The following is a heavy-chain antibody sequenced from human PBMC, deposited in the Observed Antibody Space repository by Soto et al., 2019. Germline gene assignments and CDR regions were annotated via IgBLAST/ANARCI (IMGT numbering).Heavy chain of an antibody. CDR3: ARGWRAAHRAIVGY. CDR1: GGPFSGYY. V-gene: IGHV4-34*01. CDR2: INHSGST. J-gene: IGHJ4*02. Sequence: SETLSLTCAVYGGPFSGYYWTWIRQPPGKGLEWIGEINHSGSTNYNPSLKSRVTISVDTSQNQFPLKLSSMTAADTAVYYCARGWRAAHRAIVGYWGQGALV. D-gene: IGHD6-13*01.